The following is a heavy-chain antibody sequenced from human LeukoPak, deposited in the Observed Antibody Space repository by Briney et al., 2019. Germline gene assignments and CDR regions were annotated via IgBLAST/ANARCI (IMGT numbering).Heavy chain of an antibody. Sequence: GGSLRLSCAASGFTFSSYAMHWVRQAPGKGLEWVAVISYDGSNKYYADSVKGRFTISRDNSKNTLYLQMNSLRAEDTPVYNGPGGRPPDYYGSGSYYLDYWGRGTLVTVS. D-gene: IGHD3-10*01. CDR3: PGGRPPDYYGSGSYYLDY. CDR2: ISYDGSNK. CDR1: GFTFSSYA. V-gene: IGHV3-30*04. J-gene: IGHJ4*02.